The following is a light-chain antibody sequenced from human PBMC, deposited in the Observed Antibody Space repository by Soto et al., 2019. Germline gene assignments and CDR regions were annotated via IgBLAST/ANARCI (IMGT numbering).Light chain of an antibody. CDR3: CSYAGSYTYV. CDR2: EVT. V-gene: IGLV2-8*01. Sequence: QSALTQPPSASGFPGQSVTISCTGTSSDVGYYDYVSWYQQHPGKAPKLVIYEVTKRPSGVSNRFSGSKSGNTASLTISGLQAEDEADYYCCSYAGSYTYVFGTGTKLTVL. J-gene: IGLJ1*01. CDR1: SSDVGYYDY.